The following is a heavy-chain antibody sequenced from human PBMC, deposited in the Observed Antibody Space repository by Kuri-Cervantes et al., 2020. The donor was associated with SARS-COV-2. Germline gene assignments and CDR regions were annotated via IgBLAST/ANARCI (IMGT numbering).Heavy chain of an antibody. CDR1: GFTSSNYG. J-gene: IGHJ4*02. CDR3: ARDTGWYVLDY. D-gene: IGHD6-19*01. CDR2: ISSSGHRA. V-gene: IGHV3-23*01. Sequence: GESLKISCAASGFTSSNYGMNWVRQAPGKGLEWLSFISSSGHRADYADSVSGRFTISRDNSKNTLYLQMNSLRAEDTATYFCARDTGWYVLDYWGQGTLVTVSS.